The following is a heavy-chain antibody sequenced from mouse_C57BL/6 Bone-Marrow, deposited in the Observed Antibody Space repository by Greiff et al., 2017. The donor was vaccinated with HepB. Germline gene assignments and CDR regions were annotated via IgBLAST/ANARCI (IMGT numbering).Heavy chain of an antibody. Sequence: QVQLQQSGAELMKPGASVKLSCKATGYTFTGYWIEWVKQRPGHGLEWIGEILPGSGSTNHNEKFKGKATFTADTSSNTAYMQLSSLTTEDSAIYYCARSGGNYGYYAMDYWGQGTSVTVSS. CDR3: ARSGGNYGYYAMDY. J-gene: IGHJ4*01. CDR1: GYTFTGYW. CDR2: ILPGSGST. V-gene: IGHV1-9*01. D-gene: IGHD2-1*01.